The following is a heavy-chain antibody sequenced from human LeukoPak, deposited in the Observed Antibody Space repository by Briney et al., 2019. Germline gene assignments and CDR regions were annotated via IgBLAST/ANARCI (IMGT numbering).Heavy chain of an antibody. V-gene: IGHV4-34*01. J-gene: IGHJ6*03. D-gene: IGHD1-26*01. Sequence: PSETLSLTCAVYGGSFSGYYWSWIRQPPGKGLEWIGEINHSGSTNYNPSLKSRVTISVDTSKNQFSLKLNSVTAADTAVYYCSGSPPYYYYYYMDVWGKGTTVTVSS. CDR3: SGSPPYYYYYYMDV. CDR2: INHSGST. CDR1: GGSFSGYY.